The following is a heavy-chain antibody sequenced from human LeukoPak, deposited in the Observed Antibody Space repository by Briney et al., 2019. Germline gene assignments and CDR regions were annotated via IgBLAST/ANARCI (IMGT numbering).Heavy chain of an antibody. Sequence: SQTLSLTCTVSGGSISSGDYYWSWIRQPPGKGLEWIGYIYYSGSTNYNPSLKSRVTISVDTSKNQFSLKLSSVTAADTAVYYCARGFSQNYYDSSGSRTTRNWFDPWGQGTLVTVSS. CDR2: IYYSGST. D-gene: IGHD3-22*01. CDR3: ARGFSQNYYDSSGSRTTRNWFDP. V-gene: IGHV4-30-4*01. CDR1: GGSISSGDYY. J-gene: IGHJ5*02.